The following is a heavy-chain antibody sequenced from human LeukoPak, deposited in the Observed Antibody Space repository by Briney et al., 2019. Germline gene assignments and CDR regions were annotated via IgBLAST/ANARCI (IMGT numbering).Heavy chain of an antibody. CDR1: GFSFSNYW. Sequence: GGSLRLSCAASGFSFSNYWMHWVRQAPGEGLVWVSRINTDGSDTAYADSVKGRFTISRDNAKNTLFLQMKSLRAEDTAVYYCTRASSGTYRYWGQGTLVTVSS. J-gene: IGHJ4*02. D-gene: IGHD1-26*01. CDR3: TRASSGTYRY. V-gene: IGHV3-74*01. CDR2: INTDGSDT.